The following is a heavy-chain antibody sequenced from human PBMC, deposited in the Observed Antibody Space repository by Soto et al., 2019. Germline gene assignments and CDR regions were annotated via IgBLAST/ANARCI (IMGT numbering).Heavy chain of an antibody. V-gene: IGHV1-18*01. D-gene: IGHD3-22*01. Sequence: ASVKVSCEASGDSFTSCGISWVRQAPGQGLEWMGWISAYNGNTNYAQKLQGRVTMTTDTSTSTAYMELRSLRSDDTAVYYCARVVYYYDSSGYYLDAFDIWGQGTMVTVSS. CDR3: ARVVYYYDSSGYYLDAFDI. CDR1: GDSFTSCG. J-gene: IGHJ3*02. CDR2: ISAYNGNT.